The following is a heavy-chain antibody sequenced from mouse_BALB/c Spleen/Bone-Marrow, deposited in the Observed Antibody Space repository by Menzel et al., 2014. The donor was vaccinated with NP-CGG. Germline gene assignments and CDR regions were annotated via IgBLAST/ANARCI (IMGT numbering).Heavy chain of an antibody. Sequence: EVQVVESGPELVKPGASVKISCKASGYTFTDFNMHWVKQSHGKSLEWIGFISPYIGGTGYNQKFKSKATLTVDSSSSTAYMELRSLTSEDSAVYYCASRDSSGYVPDYWGQGTTLTVSS. CDR2: ISPYIGGT. V-gene: IGHV1S29*02. CDR3: ASRDSSGYVPDY. D-gene: IGHD3-2*01. CDR1: GYTFTDFN. J-gene: IGHJ2*01.